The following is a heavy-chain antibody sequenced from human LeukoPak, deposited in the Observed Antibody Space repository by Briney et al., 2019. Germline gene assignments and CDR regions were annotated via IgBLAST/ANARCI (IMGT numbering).Heavy chain of an antibody. CDR3: AREEWWFDS. V-gene: IGHV3-7*01. D-gene: IGHD2-8*01. CDR1: GFTFHTYW. Sequence: GGSLRLSCAASGFTFHTYWMTWVRQAPGKGLEWVANIKQDGSEKNYVDSLKGRFTISRDNAKNSVYLQMNSLRVEDTAVYYCAREEWWFDSWGQGTRATVSS. CDR2: IKQDGSEK. J-gene: IGHJ5*01.